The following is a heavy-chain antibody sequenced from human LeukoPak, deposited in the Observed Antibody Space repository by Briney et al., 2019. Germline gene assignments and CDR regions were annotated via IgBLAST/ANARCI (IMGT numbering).Heavy chain of an antibody. V-gene: IGHV3-48*01. CDR3: ARLLRFLAKDV. Sequence: GGSLGLSCAASGFTFSSYSMNWVRQAPGKGLEWVSYISSSRSTIYYADSVKGRFTISRDNAKNSLYLQMNSLRAEDTAVYYCARLLRFLAKDVWGKGTTVTVSS. J-gene: IGHJ6*04. CDR1: GFTFSSYS. CDR2: ISSSRSTI. D-gene: IGHD3-3*01.